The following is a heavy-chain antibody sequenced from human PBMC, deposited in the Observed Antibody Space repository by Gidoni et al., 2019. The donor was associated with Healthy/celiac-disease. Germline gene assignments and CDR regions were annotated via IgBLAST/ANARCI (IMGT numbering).Heavy chain of an antibody. CDR3: ARGGLWDTDRVGSSYCLDY. CDR1: GSPFTGYY. V-gene: IGHV1-2*04. D-gene: IGHD5-18*01. J-gene: IGHJ4*02. CDR2: VNPSRGST. Sequence: QAQLVQSGAAVKKPGAPLKVSCKPLGSPFTGYYTHWVRQAPGQGFEWMGYVNPSRGSTNYAQKFQDWVTKTKGTSISTAYKELSRLRTDDTAVYYWARGGLWDTDRVGSSYCLDYWGQGTMVTVSS.